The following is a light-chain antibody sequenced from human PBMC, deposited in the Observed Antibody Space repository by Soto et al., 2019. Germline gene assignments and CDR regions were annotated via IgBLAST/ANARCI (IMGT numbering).Light chain of an antibody. CDR2: GAS. CDR1: QSVHSN. V-gene: IGKV3-15*01. Sequence: ERVMTQSPATLSVSPGERATLSCRASQSVHSNLAWYQQKPGQAPRLLIYGASTRATGIPARFSGSVSGTELTLTINHLQSEDFALYYCQQHNNWPVTFGGGTKVEIK. CDR3: QQHNNWPVT. J-gene: IGKJ4*01.